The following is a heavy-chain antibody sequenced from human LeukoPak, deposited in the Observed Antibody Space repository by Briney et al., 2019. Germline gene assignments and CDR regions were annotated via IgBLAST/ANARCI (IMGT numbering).Heavy chain of an antibody. CDR1: GYSISSGYY. Sequence: PSETLSLTCAVSGYSISSGYYWGWIRQPPGKGLEWIGSIYHSGSTYYNPSLKSRVTISVDTSKNQFSLKLSSVTAADTAVYYCASGTYCSSTSCYWDYWGQGTLVTVSS. J-gene: IGHJ4*02. D-gene: IGHD2-2*01. CDR2: IYHSGST. CDR3: ASGTYCSSTSCYWDY. V-gene: IGHV4-38-2*01.